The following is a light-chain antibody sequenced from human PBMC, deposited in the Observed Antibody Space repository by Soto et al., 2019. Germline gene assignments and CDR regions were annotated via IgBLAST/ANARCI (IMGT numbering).Light chain of an antibody. CDR3: CSYAGSSTHYV. Sequence: QSVLTQPASVSGSPGQSITISCTGTSSDVGSYSLVSWYQQHPGKAPKLMIYEGSKRPSGVSNRFSGSKSGNTASLTISGLQAEDEADYYCCSYAGSSTHYVFGTGTRSPT. CDR1: SSDVGSYSL. V-gene: IGLV2-23*01. CDR2: EGS. J-gene: IGLJ1*01.